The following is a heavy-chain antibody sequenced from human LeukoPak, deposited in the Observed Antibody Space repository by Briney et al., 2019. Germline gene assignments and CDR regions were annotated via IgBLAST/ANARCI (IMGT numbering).Heavy chain of an antibody. V-gene: IGHV3-15*01. CDR2: IKSKTDGGTT. D-gene: IGHD5-24*01. J-gene: IGHJ4*02. CDR3: ARDAAIRPNGVEMATIDYFDY. Sequence: PGGSLRLSCAASGFTFSNAWMSWVRQAPGKGLEWVGRIKSKTDGGTTDYAAPVKGRFTISRDDSKNTLYLQMNSLRAEDTAVYYCARDAAIRPNGVEMATIDYFDYWGQGTLVTVSS. CDR1: GFTFSNAW.